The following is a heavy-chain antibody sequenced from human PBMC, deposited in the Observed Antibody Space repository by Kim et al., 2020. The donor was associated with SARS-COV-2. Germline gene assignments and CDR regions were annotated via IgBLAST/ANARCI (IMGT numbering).Heavy chain of an antibody. D-gene: IGHD6-6*01. J-gene: IGHJ4*02. Sequence: YADSVKGRFTISRDNAKNSLYLQMNSLRAEDTALYYCAKDYSSSSVWFDYWGQGTLVTVSS. CDR3: AKDYSSSSVWFDY. V-gene: IGHV3-9*01.